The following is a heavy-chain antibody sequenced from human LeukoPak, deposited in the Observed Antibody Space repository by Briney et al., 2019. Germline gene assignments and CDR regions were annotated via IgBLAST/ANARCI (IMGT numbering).Heavy chain of an antibody. D-gene: IGHD3-22*01. CDR1: GGSITNYY. J-gene: IGHJ3*02. CDR2: IHYSGST. Sequence: ASETLSLTCTVSGGSITNYYWSWIRQPPGKGLEWIGYIHYSGSTKYKSSLKSRVTISLDTSKNQFSLKLNSVTAADTAVYYCAKSNGYGLIDIWGQGTMVTVSS. CDR3: AKSNGYGLIDI. V-gene: IGHV4-59*12.